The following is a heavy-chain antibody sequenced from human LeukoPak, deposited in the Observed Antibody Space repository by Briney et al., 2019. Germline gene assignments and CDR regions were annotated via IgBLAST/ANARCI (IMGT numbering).Heavy chain of an antibody. CDR1: GFTFSNAW. V-gene: IGHV3-15*01. CDR2: IKSKTDGGTT. CDR3: TAEDLVYDILTGYYIGLPGAAFDI. Sequence: GGSLRLSCAASGFTFSNAWMSWVRQAPGKGLEWVGRIKSKTDGGTTDYAAPVKGRFTISRDDSKNTLYLQMNSLKTEDTAVYYCTAEDLVYDILTGYYIGLPGAAFDIWGQGTMVTVSS. J-gene: IGHJ3*02. D-gene: IGHD3-9*01.